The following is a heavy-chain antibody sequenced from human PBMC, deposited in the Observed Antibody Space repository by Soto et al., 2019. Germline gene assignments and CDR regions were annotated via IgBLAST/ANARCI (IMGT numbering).Heavy chain of an antibody. V-gene: IGHV4-59*01. J-gene: IGHJ4*02. CDR3: ARDRTSADWDSVGYFDS. D-gene: IGHD2-21*02. CDR2: TYYSGST. CDR1: GDSISSYY. Sequence: PSETLSLTCTVSGDSISSYYWNWIRQPPGKGLEWIGYTYYSGSTDYNPSLKSRVTISVDTSKNQFSLKLTSVTAADTAVYYCARDRTSADWDSVGYFDSWGQGTLVTVSS.